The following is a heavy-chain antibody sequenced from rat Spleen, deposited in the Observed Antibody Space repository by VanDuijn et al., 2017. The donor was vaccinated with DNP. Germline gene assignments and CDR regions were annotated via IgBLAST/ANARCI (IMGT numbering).Heavy chain of an antibody. CDR3: ARRRLPYWYFDF. D-gene: IGHD1-4*01. CDR1: GYTFTSYY. V-gene: IGHV1-43*01. CDR2: IYTGSGGT. J-gene: IGHJ1*01. Sequence: QVQLQQSGTELAKPGSSVKISCKASGYTFTSYYIAWIKQATGQGLEYIGYIYTGSGGTNYNEKFKGKATLTVDKSSTTAFMQLSSLTPDDSAVYYCARRRLPYWYFDFWGPGTMVTLSS.